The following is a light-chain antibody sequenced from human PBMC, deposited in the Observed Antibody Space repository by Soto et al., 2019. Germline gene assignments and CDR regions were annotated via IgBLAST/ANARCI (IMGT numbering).Light chain of an antibody. CDR1: SSDIGAYDY. Sequence: QSALTQPRSVSGSPGQSVTISCTGTSSDIGAYDYVSWYQQHPGRAPNVIIYEVSERPSGVPDRFSGSKSGNTASLTISGLQAEDEADYYCCSHAGSSTGVFGGGTKLTVL. V-gene: IGLV2-11*01. CDR3: CSHAGSSTGV. CDR2: EVS. J-gene: IGLJ3*02.